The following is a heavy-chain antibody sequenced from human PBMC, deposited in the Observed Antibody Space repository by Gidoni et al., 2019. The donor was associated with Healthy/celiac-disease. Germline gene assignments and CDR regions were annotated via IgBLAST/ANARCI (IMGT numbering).Heavy chain of an antibody. CDR3: ARGDTAMGIDY. D-gene: IGHD5-18*01. J-gene: IGHJ4*02. V-gene: IGHV1-46*03. Sequence: RVTMTRDTSTSTVYMELSSLRSEDTAVYYCARGDTAMGIDYWGQGTLVTVSS.